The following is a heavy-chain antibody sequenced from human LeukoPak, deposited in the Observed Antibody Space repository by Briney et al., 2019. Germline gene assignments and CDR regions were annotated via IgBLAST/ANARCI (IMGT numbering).Heavy chain of an antibody. CDR1: GGSISSYY. J-gene: IGHJ6*03. V-gene: IGHV4-59*01. CDR2: IFYIGST. D-gene: IGHD2-15*01. CDR3: ARTPDYYYYMDV. Sequence: SETLSLTCTVSGGSISSYYWSWIRQSPGKGLEWIGYIFYIGSTNYNPSLKSRVTISVDTSRNQFSLKLSSVTAADTAVYYCARTPDYYYYMDVWGKGTTVTVSS.